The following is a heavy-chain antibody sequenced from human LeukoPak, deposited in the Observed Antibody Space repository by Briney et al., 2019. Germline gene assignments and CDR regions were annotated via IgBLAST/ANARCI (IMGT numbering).Heavy chain of an antibody. J-gene: IGHJ5*02. CDR2: IYYSGST. D-gene: IGHD3-10*01. Sequence: PSETLSLTCTVSGGSISSSSYYWGWIRQPPGKGLEWIGSIYYSGSTNYNPSLKSRVTISVDTSKNQFSLKLTSVTAADTAVYYCARRIYGSWFRFDPWGQGTLVTVSS. V-gene: IGHV4-39*01. CDR3: ARRIYGSWFRFDP. CDR1: GGSISSSSYY.